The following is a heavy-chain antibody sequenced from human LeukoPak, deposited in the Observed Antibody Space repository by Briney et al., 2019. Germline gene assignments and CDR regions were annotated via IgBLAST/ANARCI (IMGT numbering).Heavy chain of an antibody. CDR3: ARLYFDFWGGYSDY. Sequence: SSETLSLTCTVSGGSITTHDNYWGWIRQPPGKGLEWIGSISYSGNIYHSPSLQSRVTMSIDTSRNNFSLKLSSVTAADTAVYYCARLYFDFWGGYSDYWGQGTLVTVSS. J-gene: IGHJ4*02. V-gene: IGHV4-39*02. CDR2: ISYSGNI. D-gene: IGHD3-3*01. CDR1: GGSITTHDNY.